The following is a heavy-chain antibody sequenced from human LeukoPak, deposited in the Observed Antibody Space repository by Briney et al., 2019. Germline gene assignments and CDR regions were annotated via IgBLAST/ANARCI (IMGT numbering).Heavy chain of an antibody. V-gene: IGHV1-69*13. D-gene: IGHD4-23*01. CDR2: IFPIFGTA. Sequence: ASVKVSCKASGGTFSSYAISWVRQAPGQGLEWVGGIFPIFGTANYAQKFQGRVTITADESTSTAYMELSSLRSEDTAVYYCAREAKVVTPGNYYFDYWGQGTLVTVSS. J-gene: IGHJ4*02. CDR3: AREAKVVTPGNYYFDY. CDR1: GGTFSSYA.